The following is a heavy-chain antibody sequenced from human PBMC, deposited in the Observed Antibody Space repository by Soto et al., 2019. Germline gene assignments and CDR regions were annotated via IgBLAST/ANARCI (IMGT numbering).Heavy chain of an antibody. V-gene: IGHV1-2*04. CDR3: ARGVVVPAAMLPEDSYNWFDP. CDR2: INPNSGGT. CDR1: GYTFTGYY. D-gene: IGHD2-2*01. J-gene: IGHJ5*02. Sequence: ASLKVSCKASGYTFTGYYMHWVRQAPGQGLEWMGWINPNSGGTNYAQKFQGWVTMTRDTSISTAYMELSRLRSDDTAVYYCARGVVVPAAMLPEDSYNWFDPWGQGTLVTVSS.